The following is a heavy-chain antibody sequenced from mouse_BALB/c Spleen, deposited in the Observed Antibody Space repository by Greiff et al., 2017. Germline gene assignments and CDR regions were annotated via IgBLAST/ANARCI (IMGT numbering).Heavy chain of an antibody. CDR1: GFSLTSYG. J-gene: IGHJ4*01. Sequence: QVQLKESGPGLVQPSQSLSITCTVSGFSLTSYGVHWVRQSPGKGLEWLGVIWSGGSTDYNAAFISRLSISKDNSKSQVFFKMNSLQANDTAIYYCARNQGENYYGNYYAMDYWGQGTSVTVSS. V-gene: IGHV2-2*02. CDR3: ARNQGENYYGNYYAMDY. D-gene: IGHD2-1*01. CDR2: IWSGGST.